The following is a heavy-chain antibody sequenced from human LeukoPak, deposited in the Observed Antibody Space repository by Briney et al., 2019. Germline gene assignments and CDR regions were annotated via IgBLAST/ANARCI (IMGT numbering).Heavy chain of an antibody. CDR3: ARGAQTNLLLY. D-gene: IGHD2/OR15-2a*01. CDR2: ISSSGSPI. J-gene: IGHJ4*02. V-gene: IGHV3-48*04. CDR1: GFTFSSYG. Sequence: PGGSLRLSCAASGFTFSSYGMSWVRQAPGRGLEWVSYISSSGSPIYYADSVKGRFTISRDNAKNSLFLQMNSLRAEDTAVYYCARGAQTNLLLYWGQGTLVTVSS.